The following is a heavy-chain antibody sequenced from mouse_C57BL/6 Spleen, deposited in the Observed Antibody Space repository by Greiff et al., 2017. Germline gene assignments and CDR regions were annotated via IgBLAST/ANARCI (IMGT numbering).Heavy chain of an antibody. CDR2: IDPSDSYT. CDR3: ARDDGWYFEV. V-gene: IGHV1-59*01. CDR1: GYTFTSYW. D-gene: IGHD2-3*01. J-gene: IGHJ1*03. Sequence: QVQLQQPGAELVRPGTSVKLSCKASGYTFTSYWMHWVKQRPGQGLEWIGVIDPSDSYTNYNQKFKGKATLTVDTSSSTAYMQLSSLTSEDSAVYYCARDDGWYFEVWGTGTTVTVSS.